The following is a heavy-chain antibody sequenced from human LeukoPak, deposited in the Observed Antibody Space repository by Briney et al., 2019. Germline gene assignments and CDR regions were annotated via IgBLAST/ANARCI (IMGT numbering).Heavy chain of an antibody. Sequence: SETLSLTCAVYGGSFSGYYWSWIRQPPGKGLEWIGEINHSGSTNYNPSLKSRVTISVDTSKNQFSLKLSSVTAADTAVYYCARGRITIFGVVIRKGYNWFDPWGQGTLVTVSS. D-gene: IGHD3-3*01. CDR1: GGSFSGYY. V-gene: IGHV4-34*01. J-gene: IGHJ5*02. CDR2: INHSGST. CDR3: ARGRITIFGVVIRKGYNWFDP.